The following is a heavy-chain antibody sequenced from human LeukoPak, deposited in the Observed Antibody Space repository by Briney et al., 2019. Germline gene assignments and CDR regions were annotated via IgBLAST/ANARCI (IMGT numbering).Heavy chain of an antibody. D-gene: IGHD3-3*01. J-gene: IGHJ5*02. CDR2: ISSSSSYI. CDR1: GFTFSSYS. V-gene: IGHV3-21*01. Sequence: GGSLRLSCAASGFTFSSYSMNWVRQAPGKGLELVSSISSSSSYIYYADSVKGRFTISRDNAKNSLYLQMNSLRAEDTAVYYCGRNSYYDFWSGYYKNWFDPWGQGTLVTVSS. CDR3: GRNSYYDFWSGYYKNWFDP.